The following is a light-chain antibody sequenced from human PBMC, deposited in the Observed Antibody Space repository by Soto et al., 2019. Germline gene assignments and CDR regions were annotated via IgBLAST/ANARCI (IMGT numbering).Light chain of an antibody. J-gene: IGLJ2*01. V-gene: IGLV1-47*01. CDR3: AAWDDSLSGKV. CDR1: SSNIGSNY. Sequence: QSVLTQPPSASETPEQRVTISCSGSSSNIGSNYVYWYQQLPGTAPKLLIYRNNQRPSGVPDRFSGSKSGTSASLAISGLRSEDEADYYCAAWDDSLSGKVFGGGTKLTVL. CDR2: RNN.